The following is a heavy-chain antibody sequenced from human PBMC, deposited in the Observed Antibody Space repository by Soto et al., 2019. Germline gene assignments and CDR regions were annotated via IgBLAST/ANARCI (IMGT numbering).Heavy chain of an antibody. Sequence: PGGSLRLSCAASGFTFSSYGMHWVRQAPGKGLEWVSAISSGAGSTYYADSVKGRFTISRDNSKNTLYLQMNSLRAEDTAVYYCASAYYYDSSGSQGYFDYWGQGTLVTVSS. D-gene: IGHD3-22*01. V-gene: IGHV3-23*01. CDR1: GFTFSSYG. CDR3: ASAYYYDSSGSQGYFDY. CDR2: ISSGAGST. J-gene: IGHJ4*02.